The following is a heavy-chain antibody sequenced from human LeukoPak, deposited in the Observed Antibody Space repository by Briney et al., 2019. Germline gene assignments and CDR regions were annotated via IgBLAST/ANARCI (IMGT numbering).Heavy chain of an antibody. Sequence: GESLKISCEGSGYSFASYWIGWVRQMPGKGLEWMGIIYPGDSDTRHSPSFQGQVTISADKSISTAYLQWSSLKASDTAMYYCARRNYYDSSGVDYWGQGTLVTVSS. CDR3: ARRNYYDSSGVDY. CDR1: GYSFASYW. V-gene: IGHV5-51*01. D-gene: IGHD3-22*01. CDR2: IYPGDSDT. J-gene: IGHJ4*02.